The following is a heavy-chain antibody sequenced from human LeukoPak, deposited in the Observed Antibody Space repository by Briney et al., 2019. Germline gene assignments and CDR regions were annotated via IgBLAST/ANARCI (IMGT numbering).Heavy chain of an antibody. D-gene: IGHD1/OR15-1a*01. CDR1: GFTFSSSE. V-gene: IGHV3-48*03. Sequence: GGSLRLSCAASGFTFSSSEMNWVRQAPGKGLEWVSYISLSGNTIYYADSVKGRFTISRDNARNSLYLQLNSLRAEDTAVYYCARTWNRGFDYRGQGTLVTVSS. CDR2: ISLSGNTI. J-gene: IGHJ4*02. CDR3: ARTWNRGFDY.